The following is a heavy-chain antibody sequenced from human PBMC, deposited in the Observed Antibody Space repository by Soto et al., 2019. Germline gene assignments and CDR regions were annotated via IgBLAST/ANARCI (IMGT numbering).Heavy chain of an antibody. J-gene: IGHJ4*02. CDR2: INHSGST. V-gene: IGHV4-34*01. D-gene: IGHD6-19*01. CDR3: ARGTVVRAVAAFFDY. Sequence: QVQLQQWGAGLLKPSETLSLTCAVYGGSFSGYYWSWICQPPGKGLEWIGEINHSGSTNYNPSLKSRVTISVDTSKNQFSLKLSSVTAADTAVYYCARGTVVRAVAAFFDYWGQGTLVTVSS. CDR1: GGSFSGYY.